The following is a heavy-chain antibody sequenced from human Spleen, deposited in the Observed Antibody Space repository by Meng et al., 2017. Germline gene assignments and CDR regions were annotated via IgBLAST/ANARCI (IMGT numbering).Heavy chain of an antibody. V-gene: IGHV4-31*03. CDR3: VRLDMTTKALAY. Sequence: LSLSCSVSGDSTSIGVYYWSRIRQHPGKGLEWIGYIHYSGSTYYKSSLESRVTISVDTSKNQFSLRLSSVTAADTAVYSCVRLDMTTKALAYWGQGTLVTVSS. CDR1: GDSTSIGVYY. CDR2: IHYSGST. J-gene: IGHJ4*02. D-gene: IGHD5-24*01.